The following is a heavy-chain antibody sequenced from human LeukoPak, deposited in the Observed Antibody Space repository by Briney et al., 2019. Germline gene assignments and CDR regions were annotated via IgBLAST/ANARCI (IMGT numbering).Heavy chain of an antibody. CDR2: LSFNGTT. J-gene: IGHJ3*02. V-gene: IGHV4-31*03. D-gene: IGHD1-26*01. Sequence: SPTLFLPCTVSGGSISGGYFYWGWNPQPPGRGLGGVGGLSFNGTTYSSPSLKSRITISVDASKSQFSLKLSSVTAADTAVYYCARDRLLTDSGNYYHDAFDIWGPGTMVTVSS. CDR3: ARDRLLTDSGNYYHDAFDI. CDR1: GGSISGGYFY.